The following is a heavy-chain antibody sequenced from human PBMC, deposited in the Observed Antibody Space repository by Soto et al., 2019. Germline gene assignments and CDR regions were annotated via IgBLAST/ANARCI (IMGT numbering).Heavy chain of an antibody. CDR1: GYTFTDYD. Sequence: GALVKVSCKASGYTFTDYDINWVRQAPGQGLEWMGWVSPNSGNTVYAQKFQDRVTMTRDTSISTAYMELSNLRFEDSAMYYCARGRFYSETSTWFAFWGQGTPVTVS. J-gene: IGHJ5*01. CDR3: ARGRFYSETSTWFAF. D-gene: IGHD2-2*01. CDR2: VSPNSGNT. V-gene: IGHV1-8*01.